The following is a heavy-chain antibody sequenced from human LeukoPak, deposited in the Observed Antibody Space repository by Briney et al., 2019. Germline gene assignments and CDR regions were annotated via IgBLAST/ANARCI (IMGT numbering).Heavy chain of an antibody. D-gene: IGHD2-15*01. CDR3: ARVGCSGGSCYGISFDY. V-gene: IGHV1-69*06. CDR1: GGTFSSYA. J-gene: IGHJ4*02. Sequence: SVRVSCKASGGTFSSYAISWVRQAPGQGLEWMGGIIPIFGTANYAQKFQGRVTITADKSTSTAYMELSSLRSEDTAVYYCARVGCSGGSCYGISFDYWGQGTLVTVSS. CDR2: IIPIFGTA.